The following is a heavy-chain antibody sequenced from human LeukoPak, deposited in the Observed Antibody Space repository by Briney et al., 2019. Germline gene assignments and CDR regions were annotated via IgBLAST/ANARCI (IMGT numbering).Heavy chain of an antibody. D-gene: IGHD2-21*02. V-gene: IGHV3-72*01. Sequence: GGSLILSCAASGFTFSDHYMDWVRQVPGKGLEWVGRCRKKVNSYTTEYAASVKGRFTVSRDDARNSLYLQMNSLKIEDTAVYYCARGQRCGGDCHVAFDIWGQGTVVTVSS. CDR3: ARGQRCGGDCHVAFDI. CDR2: CRKKVNSYTT. J-gene: IGHJ3*02. CDR1: GFTFSDHY.